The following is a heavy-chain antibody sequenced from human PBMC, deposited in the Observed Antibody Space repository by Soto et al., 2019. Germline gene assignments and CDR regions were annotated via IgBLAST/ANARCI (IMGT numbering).Heavy chain of an antibody. CDR2: IYYSGST. CDR1: GGSISSGGYY. V-gene: IGHV4-31*03. Sequence: SETLSLTCTVSGGSISSGGYYWSWIRQHPGKGLEWIGYIYYSGSTYYNPSLKSRVTISVDTSKNQFSLKLSSVTAADTAVYYCARERRFLEWLLGEYGMDVWGQGTTVTVS. CDR3: ARERRFLEWLLGEYGMDV. D-gene: IGHD3-3*01. J-gene: IGHJ6*02.